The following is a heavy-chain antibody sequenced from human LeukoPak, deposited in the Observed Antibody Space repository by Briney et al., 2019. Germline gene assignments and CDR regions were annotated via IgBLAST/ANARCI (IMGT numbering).Heavy chain of an antibody. V-gene: IGHV1-8*01. J-gene: IGHJ4*02. Sequence: ASVKVSCKASGYTFTSYDFNWVRQATGQRPEWMGWMSPNSGDTGYAQKFQDRVTMTRNTSISTAYMELSSLRSDDTAVYYCARGLPNWGYDYWGPGALVTVSS. CDR3: ARGLPNWGYDY. D-gene: IGHD7-27*01. CDR2: MSPNSGDT. CDR1: GYTFTSYD.